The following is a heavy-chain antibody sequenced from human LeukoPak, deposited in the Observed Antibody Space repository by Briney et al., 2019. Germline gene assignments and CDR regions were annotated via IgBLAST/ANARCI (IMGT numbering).Heavy chain of an antibody. J-gene: IGHJ4*02. Sequence: SETLSLTCTVSGGSISSYYWSWIRQPPGQGLEWIGYIYYSGSTNYNPSLKSRVTISVDTSKNQFSLKLSSVTAADTAVYYCASGGLTGFKRTGALDYWGQGTLVTISS. CDR3: ASGGLTGFKRTGALDY. CDR2: IYYSGST. V-gene: IGHV4-59*08. CDR1: GGSISSYY. D-gene: IGHD3-10*01.